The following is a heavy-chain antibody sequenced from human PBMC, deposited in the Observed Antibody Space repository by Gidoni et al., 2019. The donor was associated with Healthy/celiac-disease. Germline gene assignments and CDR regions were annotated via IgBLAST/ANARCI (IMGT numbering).Heavy chain of an antibody. CDR3: ARHNTPYYGMDV. CDR1: AFTFSNYG. D-gene: IGHD2-2*02. V-gene: IGHV3-33*01. Sequence: QVQVVESGGGVVQPGRSLRLSCAAPAFTFSNYGMHWVRQAPGKGLEWVAVIWHEGSKKYYADSVKGRFTISRDNSKNTLYLQMNSLRAEDTAVYYCARHNTPYYGMDVWGQGTTVTVSS. J-gene: IGHJ6*02. CDR2: IWHEGSKK.